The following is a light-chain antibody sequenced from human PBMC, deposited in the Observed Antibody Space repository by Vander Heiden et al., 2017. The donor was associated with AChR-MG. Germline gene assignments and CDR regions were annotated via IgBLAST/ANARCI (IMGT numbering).Light chain of an antibody. J-gene: IGLJ1*01. Sequence: SPGQSVPISCTGTSSDVGAYDSASWYQQHPGTAPRLMIYEVTKRHSGVPARFSGSKSGKMASLTVSGLKPEDEADYYCGSYAGSDNFVFGTGTQVTVL. CDR3: GSYAGSDNFV. V-gene: IGLV2-8*01. CDR1: SSDVGAYDS. CDR2: EVT.